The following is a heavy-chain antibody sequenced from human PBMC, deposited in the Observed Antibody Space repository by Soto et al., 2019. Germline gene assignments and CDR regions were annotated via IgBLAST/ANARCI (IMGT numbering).Heavy chain of an antibody. D-gene: IGHD2-21*02. CDR3: ARLPKGSVVTG. CDR2: ISSSSENI. Sequence: GGSLRLSCVGSGFSFRDHSMNWVRQPPGKGLQWISYISSSSENIYYADSVKGRFTVSRDNAKNTLFLQMNSLRDDDSAIYYCARLPKGSVVTGWGQGSRVTVPA. CDR1: GFSFRDHS. J-gene: IGHJ4*03. V-gene: IGHV3-48*02.